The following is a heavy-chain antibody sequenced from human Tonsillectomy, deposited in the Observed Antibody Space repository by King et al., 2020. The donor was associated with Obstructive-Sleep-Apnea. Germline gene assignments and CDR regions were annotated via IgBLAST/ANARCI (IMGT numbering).Heavy chain of an antibody. V-gene: IGHV4-38-2*02. CDR2: IYHSGST. D-gene: IGHD3-22*01. CDR1: GYSISSGYY. Sequence: QLQESGPGLVKPSETLSLTCTVSGYSISSGYYWGWIRQPPGKGLEWIGSIYHSGSTYYNPSLKSRVTISVDTSKNQFSLKLSSVTAADTAVYYCAREAVPADYYDSSGYEYFQHWGQGTLVTVSS. CDR3: AREAVPADYYDSSGYEYFQH. J-gene: IGHJ1*01.